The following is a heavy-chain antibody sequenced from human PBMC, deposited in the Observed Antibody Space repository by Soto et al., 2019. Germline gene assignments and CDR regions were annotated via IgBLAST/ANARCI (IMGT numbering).Heavy chain of an antibody. J-gene: IGHJ4*02. CDR3: TRHASSSWENGY. CDR2: IRSKANSYAT. Sequence: EVQLVESGGGLVQPGGSLKLSCAAAGFTSSGSAMHWVRQASGKGLEWVGRIRSKANSYATAYAASVKGRFTISRDDSKNTAYLQMNSLKTEDTAVYYCTRHASSSWENGYWGQGTLVTVSS. V-gene: IGHV3-73*01. D-gene: IGHD6-13*01. CDR1: GFTSSGSA.